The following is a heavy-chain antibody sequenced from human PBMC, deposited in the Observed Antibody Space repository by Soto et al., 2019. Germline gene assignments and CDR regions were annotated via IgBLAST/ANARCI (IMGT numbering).Heavy chain of an antibody. Sequence: GGSLRLSCAASGFTFSSYSMNWVRQAPGKGLEWVSSISSSSSYIYYADSVKGRFTISRDNAKNSLYLQMNSLRAEDTAVYYCARESAPLYFDASYFQHWGQGTLVTVSS. V-gene: IGHV3-21*01. CDR1: GFTFSSYS. CDR2: ISSSSSYI. CDR3: ARESAPLYFDASYFQH. D-gene: IGHD3-9*01. J-gene: IGHJ1*01.